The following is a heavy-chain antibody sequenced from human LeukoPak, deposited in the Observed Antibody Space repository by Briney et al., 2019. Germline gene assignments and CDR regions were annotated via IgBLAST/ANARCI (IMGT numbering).Heavy chain of an antibody. CDR2: ISSSSSYT. J-gene: IGHJ4*02. CDR3: ARVKAAGSGHYFDY. CDR1: GFTFSDYY. D-gene: IGHD6-13*01. V-gene: IGHV3-11*06. Sequence: GGSLKLSCAASGFTFSDYYMSWIRQAPGKGLEWVSYISSSSSYTNYADSVKGRFTISRDNAKNSLYLQMNSLRAEDTAVYYCARVKAAGSGHYFDYWGQGTLVTVSS.